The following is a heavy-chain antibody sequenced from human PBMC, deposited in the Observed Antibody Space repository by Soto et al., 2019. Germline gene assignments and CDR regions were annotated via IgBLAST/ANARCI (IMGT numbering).Heavy chain of an antibody. D-gene: IGHD3-10*01. CDR2: INPSGGST. V-gene: IGHV1-46*03. Sequence: ASVKVSCKASGYTFTDYYIHWVRQAPGQGLEWMGIINPSGGSTSYAQKFQGRVTMTRDTSTSTVYMELSSLRSEDTAVYYCARAIEDLWFFDYWGQGTLVTVSS. CDR1: GYTFTDYY. CDR3: ARAIEDLWFFDY. J-gene: IGHJ4*02.